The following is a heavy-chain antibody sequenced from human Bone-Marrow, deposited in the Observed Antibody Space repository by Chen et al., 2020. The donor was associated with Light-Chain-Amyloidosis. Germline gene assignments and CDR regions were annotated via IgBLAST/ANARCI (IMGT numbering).Heavy chain of an antibody. Sequence: EVQLEQSGPEVKKPGESLKNSCKGARYTFPNYWIGWVRQMPGKGLEWMGVIYPDYSDARYSPSFEGQVTISADKSITTAYLQWRSLKASDTAMYYCARRRDGYNFDYWGQGTLVTVSS. CDR1: RYTFPNYW. V-gene: IGHV5-51*01. D-gene: IGHD5-12*01. CDR3: ARRRDGYNFDY. J-gene: IGHJ4*02. CDR2: IYPDYSDA.